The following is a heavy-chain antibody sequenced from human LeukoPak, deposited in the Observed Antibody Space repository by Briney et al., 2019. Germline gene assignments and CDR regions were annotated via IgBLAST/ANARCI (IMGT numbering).Heavy chain of an antibody. D-gene: IGHD2-2*02. CDR1: GGTFSSHS. CDR2: IIPIIDTS. CDR3: ARCSSTSCYMVY. Sequence: GASVKVSCKVSGGTFSSHSINWVRQAPGQGLEWMGRIIPIIDTSKYAQRFQGRVTITADKSTSTAHMELSSLRSDDTAVYYCARCSSTSCYMVYWGQGTLVTVSS. J-gene: IGHJ4*02. V-gene: IGHV1-69*08.